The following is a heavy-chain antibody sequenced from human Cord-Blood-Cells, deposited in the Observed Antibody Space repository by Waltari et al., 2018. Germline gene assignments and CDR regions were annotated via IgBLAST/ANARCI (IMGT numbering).Heavy chain of an antibody. CDR2: ISSSSSTI. Sequence: EVQLVESGGGLVQPGGSLRLSCAASGFTFSSYSMNWVRQAPGKGPEWVSYISSSSSTIYYADSVKGRFTISRDNAKNSLYLQMNSLRAEDTAVYYCARGRGSSGMDVWGQGTTVTVSS. CDR1: GFTFSSYS. D-gene: IGHD6-6*01. J-gene: IGHJ6*02. CDR3: ARGRGSSGMDV. V-gene: IGHV3-48*01.